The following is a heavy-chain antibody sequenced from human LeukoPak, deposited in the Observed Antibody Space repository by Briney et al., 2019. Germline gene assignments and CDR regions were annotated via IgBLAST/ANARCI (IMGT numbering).Heavy chain of an antibody. CDR2: ITGSGSST. J-gene: IGHJ1*01. V-gene: IGHV3-23*01. D-gene: IGHD7-27*01. Sequence: GGSLRLSCAASGLTFTRHAMTWVRQAPGKGLDYVSTITGSGSSTYYANSVKGRFTVSRDNSKNTVYLQMNSLRVDETAIYYCAKDGQTGEWELEHWGQGTLVTVPS. CDR3: AKDGQTGEWELEH. CDR1: GLTFTRHA.